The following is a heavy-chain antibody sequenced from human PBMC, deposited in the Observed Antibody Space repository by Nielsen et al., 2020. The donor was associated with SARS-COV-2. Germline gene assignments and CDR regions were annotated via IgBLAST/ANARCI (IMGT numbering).Heavy chain of an antibody. CDR2: ISYDGSNK. CDR1: GFTFSSYG. D-gene: IGHD3-10*01. CDR3: AKGGGSIYYGSGRVV. V-gene: IGHV3-30*18. Sequence: GGSLRLSCAASGFTFSSYGMHWVRQAPGKGLEWVAVISYDGSNKYYADSVKGRFTISRDNSKNTLYLQMNSLRAEDTAVYYCAKGGGSIYYGSGRVVWGQGTTVTVSS. J-gene: IGHJ6*02.